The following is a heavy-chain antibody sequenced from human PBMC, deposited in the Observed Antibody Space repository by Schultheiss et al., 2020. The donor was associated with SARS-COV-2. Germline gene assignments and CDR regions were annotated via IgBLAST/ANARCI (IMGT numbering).Heavy chain of an antibody. CDR2: ISYDGRTT. J-gene: IGHJ6*02. CDR3: AKLEQLSGFRDYYYGMDV. CDR1: GVTFSNHA. D-gene: IGHD1/OR15-1a*01. V-gene: IGHV3-30*18. Sequence: GGSLRLSCVASGVTFSNHAMAWVRQAPGKGLEWVAVISYDGRTTFYRESVMGRFTISRDNSKNTLYLQMNSLRAEDTAVYYCAKLEQLSGFRDYYYGMDVWGQGTTVTVSS.